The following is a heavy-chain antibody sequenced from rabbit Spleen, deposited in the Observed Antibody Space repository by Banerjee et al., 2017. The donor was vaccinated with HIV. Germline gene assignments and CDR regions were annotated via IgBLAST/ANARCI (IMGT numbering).Heavy chain of an antibody. CDR2: IDPVFGIT. CDR1: GFSFSSNDY. J-gene: IGHJ4*01. V-gene: IGHV1S40*01. CDR3: ARDAGSYDYIDVYFNL. D-gene: IGHD8-1*01. Sequence: QSLEESGGDLVKPGASLTLTCTASGFSFSSNDYMCWVRQAPGKGLEWIGYIDPVFGITYYANWVNGRFSISRENAQNTVFLQMTSLTAADTATYFCARDAGSYDYIDVYFNLWGPGTLVTVS.